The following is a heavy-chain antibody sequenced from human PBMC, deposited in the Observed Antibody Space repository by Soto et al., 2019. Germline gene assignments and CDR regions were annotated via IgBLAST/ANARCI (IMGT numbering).Heavy chain of an antibody. J-gene: IGHJ4*02. CDR1: GYTFTSYG. CDR3: ARDWFGIDY. D-gene: IGHD3-16*01. V-gene: IGHV1-18*01. CDR2: INPYNGNT. Sequence: QVQLVQSGAEVKKPGASVKVSCKASGYTFTSYGIIWVRQAPGQGLEWMGWINPYNGNTNYAQKLQGRVTMTTDTSTNTAYMELRSRRSDDTAVYYCARDWFGIDYWGQGTLVTVSS.